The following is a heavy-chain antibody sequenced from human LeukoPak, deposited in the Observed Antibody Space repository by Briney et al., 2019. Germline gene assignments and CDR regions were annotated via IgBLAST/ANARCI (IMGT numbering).Heavy chain of an antibody. V-gene: IGHV4-38-2*02. Sequence: SETLSLTCTVSGYSISSGYYWGWIRQPPGKGLEWIGSIYHSGSTYYNPSLKSRVTISVDTSKNQFSLKLSSMTAADTAVYYCARDYYDSSGAFDYWGQGSLVTVSS. CDR2: IYHSGST. D-gene: IGHD3-22*01. CDR1: GYSISSGYY. CDR3: ARDYYDSSGAFDY. J-gene: IGHJ4*02.